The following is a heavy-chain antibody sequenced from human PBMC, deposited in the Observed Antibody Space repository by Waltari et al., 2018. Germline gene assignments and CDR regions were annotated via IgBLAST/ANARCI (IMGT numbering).Heavy chain of an antibody. CDR3: ARGMSSVWYGPFDY. CDR1: GGSINIYY. Sequence: QVQLQESGPGLVKPSETLSLTCTVSGGSINIYYWSWIRRPPGKGLAWIGYVYYTGNTIYNPSLESRVTLSADTSKDQVSLRLRSVTAADTAVYYCARGMSSVWYGPFDYWGQGTLVTVSS. CDR2: VYYTGNT. V-gene: IGHV4-59*08. D-gene: IGHD6-19*01. J-gene: IGHJ4*02.